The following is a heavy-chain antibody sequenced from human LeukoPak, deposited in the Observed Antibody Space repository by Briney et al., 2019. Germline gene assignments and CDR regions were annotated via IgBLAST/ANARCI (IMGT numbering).Heavy chain of an antibody. CDR1: GYTFTSYD. Sequence: ASVKVSCKASGYTFTSYDINWVRQATGQGLEWMGWMNPNSGNTGYAQKFQGRVTMTRNTSISTAYMELSSLRSEDTAVYYCARDMSRGSFPPDWGQGTLVTVSS. CDR3: ARDMSRGSFPPD. J-gene: IGHJ4*02. CDR2: MNPNSGNT. V-gene: IGHV1-8*01. D-gene: IGHD3-10*01.